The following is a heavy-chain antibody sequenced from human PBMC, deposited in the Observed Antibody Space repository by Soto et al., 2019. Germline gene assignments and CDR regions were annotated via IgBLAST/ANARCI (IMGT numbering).Heavy chain of an antibody. CDR3: ATLTTVTTNFDF. J-gene: IGHJ4*02. CDR2: IHYNGNT. V-gene: IGHV4-59*01. CDR1: GGSISSYY. Sequence: PSESLSLTCTVAGGSISSYYWSWIRQPPGKGLEWIGYIHYNGNTNYNLSLKSRVTISVDTSKNQFSLYLSSVTAADTAVYYCATLTTVTTNFDFWGQGTLVTVSS. D-gene: IGHD4-17*01.